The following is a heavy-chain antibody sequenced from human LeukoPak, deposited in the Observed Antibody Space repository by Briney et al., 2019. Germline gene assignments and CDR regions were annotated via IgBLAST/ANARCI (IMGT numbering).Heavy chain of an antibody. CDR2: ISGSGGST. Sequence: HTGGSLRLSCAASGFTFITYAMSWVRQAPGKGLEWVSAISGSGGSTYYADSVKGRFTISRDNSKNTLYLQMNSLRAEDTAVYYCAKGAVPAAMPFEVYYFDYWGQGTLVTVSS. CDR3: AKGAVPAAMPFEVYYFDY. D-gene: IGHD2-2*01. CDR1: GFTFITYA. J-gene: IGHJ4*02. V-gene: IGHV3-23*01.